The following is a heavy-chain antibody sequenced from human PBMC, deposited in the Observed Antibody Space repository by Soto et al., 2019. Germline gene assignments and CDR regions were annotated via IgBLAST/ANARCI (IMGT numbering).Heavy chain of an antibody. CDR1: GESFSDYF. Sequence: QVHLQQWGAGLLKPSETLSLTCAVSGESFSDYFYSWIRQPPGKGLEWIGEINHSGGRTIYNPSLPRRVTISADTSKDQFSLRLTSVTAADTAVYYCASGRGYTWTFGGQGTLVTVSS. J-gene: IGHJ4*02. V-gene: IGHV4-34*01. D-gene: IGHD5-12*01. CDR3: ASGRGYTWTF. CDR2: INHSGGRT.